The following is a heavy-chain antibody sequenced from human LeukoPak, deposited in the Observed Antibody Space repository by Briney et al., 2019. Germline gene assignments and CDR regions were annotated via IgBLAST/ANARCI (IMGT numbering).Heavy chain of an antibody. CDR3: ARDRDYHDDRTDYYYDAFDI. CDR1: GFTFSNYW. CDR2: VKQDESEK. D-gene: IGHD3-22*01. Sequence: GGSLRLSCAGSGFTFSNYWMTWVRQAPGKGLEWMANVKQDESEKHYVDSVKGRFTISRDNAKSSLYLRMDSLRVEDTAVYYCARDRDYHDDRTDYYYDAFDIWGQGTTVTVSS. V-gene: IGHV3-7*01. J-gene: IGHJ3*02.